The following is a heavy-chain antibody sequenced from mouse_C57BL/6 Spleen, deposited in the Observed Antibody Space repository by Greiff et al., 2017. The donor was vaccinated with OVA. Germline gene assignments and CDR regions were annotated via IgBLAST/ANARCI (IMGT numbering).Heavy chain of an antibody. J-gene: IGHJ2*01. Sequence: EVQLQQSGPELVKPGASVKISCKASGYTFTDYYMNWVKQSHGKSLEWIGDINPNNGGTSYNQKFKGKATLTVDKSSSTAYMELRSLTSEDSAVYYCARSLGQGYFDYWGQGTTLTVSS. CDR3: ARSLGQGYFDY. CDR2: INPNNGGT. D-gene: IGHD3-3*01. CDR1: GYTFTDYY. V-gene: IGHV1-26*01.